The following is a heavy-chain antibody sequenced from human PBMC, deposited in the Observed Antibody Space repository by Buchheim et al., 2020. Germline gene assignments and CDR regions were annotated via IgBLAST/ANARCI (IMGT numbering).Heavy chain of an antibody. CDR2: INSDGSST. D-gene: IGHD2-15*01. CDR1: GFTFSSYW. Sequence: EVQLVESGGGLVQPGGSLRLSCAASGFTFSSYWMHWVRQAPGKGLVWVSRINSDGSSTSYADSVKGRFTISRDNAKNTLYLQMNSLRAEDTAVYYCARVECSGGSCYSSGLSGMDVWRQGTT. CDR3: ARVECSGGSCYSSGLSGMDV. V-gene: IGHV3-74*02. J-gene: IGHJ6*02.